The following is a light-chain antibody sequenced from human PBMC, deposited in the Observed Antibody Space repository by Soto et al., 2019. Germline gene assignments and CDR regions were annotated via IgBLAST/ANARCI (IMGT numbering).Light chain of an antibody. CDR1: DVGAYDY. J-gene: IGLJ2*01. Sequence: QSALTQPRSVSGSPGQSVTISCTGSDVGAYDYVSWYQHLPGKAPKLLIYDVTERPSGVPDRFSGSKSGNTASLTILGLQAEDEADYYCCSFAGTNTLVVFGGGTKVTVL. CDR3: CSFAGTNTLVV. V-gene: IGLV2-11*01. CDR2: DVT.